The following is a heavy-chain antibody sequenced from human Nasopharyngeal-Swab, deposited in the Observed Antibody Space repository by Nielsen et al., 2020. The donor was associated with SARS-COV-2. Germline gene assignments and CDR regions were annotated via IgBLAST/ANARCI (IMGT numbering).Heavy chain of an antibody. CDR2: ISSSGSTI. CDR1: GFTFSDYY. CDR3: ARDLSSVWTSGLGV. V-gene: IGHV3-11*01. J-gene: IGHJ6*02. D-gene: IGHD6-19*01. Sequence: GGSLRLSCAASGFTFSDYYMSWIRQAPGKGLEWVSYISSSGSTIYYADSVKGRFTISRDNAKNSLYLQMNSLKTEDTAVYYCARDLSSVWTSGLGVWGQGTTVTVSS.